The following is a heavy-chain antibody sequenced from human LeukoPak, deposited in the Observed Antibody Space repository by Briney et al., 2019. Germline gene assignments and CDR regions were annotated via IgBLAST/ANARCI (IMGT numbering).Heavy chain of an antibody. CDR2: IYTSGST. D-gene: IGHD3-22*01. CDR3: ARTSFYYDSSGYPREYFDY. CDR1: GGSISSYY. J-gene: IGHJ4*02. Sequence: PSETLSLTCTVSGGSISSYYWNWIRQPAGKGLEWIGRIYTSGSTNYNPSLESRVTMSVDTSKNQFSLKLSSVTAADTAVYYCARTSFYYDSSGYPREYFDYWGQGTLVTVSS. V-gene: IGHV4-4*07.